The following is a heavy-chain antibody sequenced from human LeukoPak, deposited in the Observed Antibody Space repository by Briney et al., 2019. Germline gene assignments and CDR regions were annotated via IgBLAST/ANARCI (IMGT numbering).Heavy chain of an antibody. CDR1: GGSFSGYY. CDR2: INHSGST. CDR3: ARVEGYDYYYYGMDV. J-gene: IGHJ6*02. Sequence: PSETLSLTCAVYGGSFSGYYWSWLRQPPGKGLEWIGEINHSGSTNYNPSLKSRVTISVDTSKNQFSLKLSSVTAADTAVYYCARVEGYDYYYYGMDVWGQGTTVTVSS. D-gene: IGHD5-12*01. V-gene: IGHV4-34*01.